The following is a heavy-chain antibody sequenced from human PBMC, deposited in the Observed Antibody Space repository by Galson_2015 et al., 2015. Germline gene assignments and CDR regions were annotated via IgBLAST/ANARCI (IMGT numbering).Heavy chain of an antibody. CDR2: INPNSGGT. CDR3: ARDLLLSITRYYYYGMDV. CDR1: GYTFTGYY. D-gene: IGHD3-10*01. Sequence: SVKVSCKASGYTFTGYYMHWVRQAPGQGLEWMGWINPNSGGTNYAQKFQGWVTMTRDTSISTAYMELSRLRSDDTAVYYCARDLLLSITRYYYYGMDVWGQGTTVTVSS. J-gene: IGHJ6*02. V-gene: IGHV1-2*04.